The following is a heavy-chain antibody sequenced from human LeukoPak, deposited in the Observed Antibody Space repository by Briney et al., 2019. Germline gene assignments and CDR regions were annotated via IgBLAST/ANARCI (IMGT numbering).Heavy chain of an antibody. CDR2: ISSNGGST. D-gene: IGHD1-26*01. V-gene: IGHV3-64*01. J-gene: IGHJ6*03. CDR3: AREKMGVGYYMDV. Sequence: PGGSLRLSCAASGFTFSSYAMHWVRQAPGKGLEYVSAISSNGGSTYYANSVKGRFTISRDNSKNTLYLQMGSLRAEDMAVYYCAREKMGVGYYMDVLGKGTTVTISS. CDR1: GFTFSSYA.